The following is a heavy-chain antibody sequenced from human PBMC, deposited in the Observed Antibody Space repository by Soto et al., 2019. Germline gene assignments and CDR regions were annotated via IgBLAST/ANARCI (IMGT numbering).Heavy chain of an antibody. D-gene: IGHD2-2*01. CDR3: ARDHIGFSIVVVPAGPVAPYYFDY. CDR1: GGSFSGYY. Sequence: SETLSLTCAVYGGSFSGYYWSWIRQPPGKGLEWIGEINHSGSTNYNPSLKSRVTINPDTSKNQFSLQLNSVTPEDTAVYYCARDHIGFSIVVVPAGPVAPYYFDYWGQGTLVTVSS. V-gene: IGHV4-34*01. J-gene: IGHJ4*02. CDR2: INHSGST.